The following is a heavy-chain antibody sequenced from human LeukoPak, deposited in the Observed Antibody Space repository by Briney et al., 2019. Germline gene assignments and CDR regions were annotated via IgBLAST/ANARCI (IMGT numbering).Heavy chain of an antibody. CDR1: GYTFTGYY. V-gene: IGHV1-2*06. J-gene: IGHJ4*02. Sequence: GASVKVSCKASGYTFTGYYMHWVRQAPGQGLEWMGRINPNSGRTNYAQKFQGRVTMTRHTSISTAYMELSRLRSDDTAVYYCARLLSETDRPAYCGGDCRTDWGQGTLVTVSS. CDR2: INPNSGRT. D-gene: IGHD2-21*02. CDR3: ARLLSETDRPAYCGGDCRTD.